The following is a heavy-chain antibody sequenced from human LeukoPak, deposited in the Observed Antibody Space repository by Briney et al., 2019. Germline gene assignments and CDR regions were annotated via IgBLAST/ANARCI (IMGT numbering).Heavy chain of an antibody. J-gene: IGHJ3*02. V-gene: IGHV4-34*01. CDR1: GGSFSGYY. CDR2: INHSGST. Sequence: SETLSLTCAVYGGSFSGYYWSWIRQPPGKGLEWIGEINHSGSTNYNPSLKSRVTISVDTSKNQFSLRLSSVTAADTAVYYCARNTGDAFDIWGQGTMVTVSS. D-gene: IGHD2-8*02. CDR3: ARNTGDAFDI.